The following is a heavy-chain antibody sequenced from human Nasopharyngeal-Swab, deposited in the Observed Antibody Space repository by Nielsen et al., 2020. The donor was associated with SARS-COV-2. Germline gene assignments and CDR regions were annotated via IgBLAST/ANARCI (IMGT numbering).Heavy chain of an antibody. V-gene: IGHV4-4*07. D-gene: IGHD6-13*01. J-gene: IGHJ4*02. CDR3: ARDPYAYSSSWYDDSGYFDY. Sequence: RQAPGKRLEWIGRIYTSGSTNYNPSLKSRVTMSVDTSKNQFSLKLSSVTAADTAVYYCARDPYAYSSSWYDDSGYFDYWGQGTLVTVSS. CDR2: IYTSGST.